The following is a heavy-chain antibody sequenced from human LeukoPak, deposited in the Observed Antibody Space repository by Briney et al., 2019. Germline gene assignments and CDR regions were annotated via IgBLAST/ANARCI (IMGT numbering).Heavy chain of an antibody. D-gene: IGHD5-12*01. J-gene: IGHJ4*02. Sequence: PGGSLRLSCAASGFTFSSYAMNRVRQAPGKGLEWVSAITSSGGSTYYADSVKGRFTISRDNSKHTLYLQMNSLRAEDTAVYYCAKDLRSRYSGYDLGDYWGQGTLVTVSS. CDR1: GFTFSSYA. CDR3: AKDLRSRYSGYDLGDY. V-gene: IGHV3-23*01. CDR2: ITSSGGST.